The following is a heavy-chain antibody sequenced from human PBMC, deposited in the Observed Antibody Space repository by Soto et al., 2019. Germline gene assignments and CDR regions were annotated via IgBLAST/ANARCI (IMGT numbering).Heavy chain of an antibody. CDR3: TCGGDLDAFDI. V-gene: IGHV3-73*01. CDR2: IRSKANSYAT. CDR1: GFTFSGSA. J-gene: IGHJ3*02. D-gene: IGHD2-21*02. Sequence: PGGSLRLSCAASGFTFSGSAMHWVRQASGKGLEWVGRIRSKANSYATAYAASVKGRFTISRDDSKNTAYLQMNSLKTEDTAVYYCTCGGDLDAFDIWGQGTMVPVSS.